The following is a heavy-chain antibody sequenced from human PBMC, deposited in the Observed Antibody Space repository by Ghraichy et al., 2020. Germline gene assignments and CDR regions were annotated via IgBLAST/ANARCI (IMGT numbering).Heavy chain of an antibody. CDR1: GFTFSDYY. D-gene: IGHD3-10*01. J-gene: IGHJ4*02. Sequence: GESLNISCAASGFTFSDYYMSWIRQAPGKGLEWVSYITSSGTTTYYADSVKGRFTISRDNAKNSLYLQMNSLRAEDTAVYYCATSGDRDELVRWDYWGQGNLVTVSS. CDR3: ATSGDRDELVRWDY. CDR2: ITSSGTTT. V-gene: IGHV3-11*01.